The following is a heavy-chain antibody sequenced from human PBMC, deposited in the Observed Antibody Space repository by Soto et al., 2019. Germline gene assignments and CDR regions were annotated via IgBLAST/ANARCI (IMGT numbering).Heavy chain of an antibody. CDR1: GFTLSNYW. D-gene: IGHD2-21*01. J-gene: IGHJ4*02. CDR3: VRIRRGDGYTLGY. Sequence: EVQLVESGGVSVQPGGSLRLSCTASGFTLSNYWMHWVRQAPGKGLVWVSRINTEGSTTTYADSVKGRFPNSRDNAKNTLYLQMNSRRYEDTAVYYCVRIRRGDGYTLGYWGQGTLVTVSS. CDR2: INTEGSTT. V-gene: IGHV3-74*01.